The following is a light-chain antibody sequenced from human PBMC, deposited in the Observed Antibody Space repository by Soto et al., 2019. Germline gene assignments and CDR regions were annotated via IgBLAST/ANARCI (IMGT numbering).Light chain of an antibody. CDR3: QQYGDLPT. CDR2: DAS. Sequence: EIVLTQSPATLSLSPGERATLSCRASQSMATYLAWYQQKPGRAPRLLIYDASNRAAAIPDRISGSGSGTDFTLTISRLEPEDFAVYYCQQYGDLPTFGQGTRLEIK. V-gene: IGKV3-11*01. J-gene: IGKJ5*01. CDR1: QSMATY.